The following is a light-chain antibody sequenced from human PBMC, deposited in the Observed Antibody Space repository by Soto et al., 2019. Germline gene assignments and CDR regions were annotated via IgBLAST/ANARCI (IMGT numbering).Light chain of an antibody. CDR3: QQYNNWPPWT. V-gene: IGKV3-15*01. CDR1: QSVSSN. CDR2: GAS. J-gene: IGKJ1*01. Sequence: EVVMTQSPATLSVSPGDRATLSCRASQSVSSNLAWYQQKPGQAPRLLIYGASTRATGIPARFSGSGSGTEFTLTISSLQSEDFAVYYCQQYNNWPPWTCGQGTKVDIK.